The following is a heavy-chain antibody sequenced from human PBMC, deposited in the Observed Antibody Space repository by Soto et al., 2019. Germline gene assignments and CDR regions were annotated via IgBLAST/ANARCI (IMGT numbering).Heavy chain of an antibody. CDR3: ANIAAAGTSWFDP. D-gene: IGHD6-13*01. J-gene: IGHJ5*02. CDR1: GGTFSSYT. CDR2: IIPILGIA. Sequence: GASVKVSCKASGGTFSSYTISWVRQAPGQGLEWMGRIIPILGIANYAQKFQGRVTITADKSTSTAYMELSSLRSEDTAVYYCANIAAAGTSWFDPWGQGTLVTVSS. V-gene: IGHV1-69*02.